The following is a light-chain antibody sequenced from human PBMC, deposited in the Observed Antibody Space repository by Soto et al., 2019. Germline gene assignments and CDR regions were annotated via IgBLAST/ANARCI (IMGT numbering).Light chain of an antibody. Sequence: QSVLTQPPSVSGAPGQRVTISCTGSSSNIGAGYDVHWYQQLPGTAPKLLIYGNKNRPSGVPDRFSGSKSGTSASLAITWLQAEDEADYYCQSYDSSLSGSEVFGGGTQLTVL. V-gene: IGLV1-40*01. CDR1: SSNIGAGYD. CDR3: QSYDSSLSGSEV. J-gene: IGLJ2*01. CDR2: GNK.